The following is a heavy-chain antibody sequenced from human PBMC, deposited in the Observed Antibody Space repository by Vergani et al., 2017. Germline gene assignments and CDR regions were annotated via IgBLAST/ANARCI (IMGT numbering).Heavy chain of an antibody. Sequence: QVQLVESGGGVVQPGRSLRLSCAASGFTFNQYCMHWVRQAPGKGLEWVAVTWYDGNNKQYADSVKGRFTISRDNSKSTMYLQMNSLRDEDTGVYYCARDLRLLYNRFDPWGQGTTVTVSS. D-gene: IGHD1-14*01. CDR2: TWYDGNNK. CDR1: GFTFNQYC. V-gene: IGHV3-33*01. CDR3: ARDLRLLYNRFDP. J-gene: IGHJ6*02.